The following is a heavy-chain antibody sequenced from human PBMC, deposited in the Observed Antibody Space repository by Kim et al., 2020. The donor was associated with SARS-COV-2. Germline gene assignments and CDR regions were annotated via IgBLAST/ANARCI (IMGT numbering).Heavy chain of an antibody. CDR3: ARVEGGGSGSYYTFDYYYYGMDV. V-gene: IGHV3-7*01. CDR2: IKQDGSEK. CDR1: GFTFSSYW. D-gene: IGHD3-10*01. J-gene: IGHJ6*02. Sequence: GGSLRLSCAASGFTFSSYWMSWVRQAPGKGLEWVANIKQDGSEKYYVDSVKGRFTISRDNAKNSLYLQMNSLRAEDTAVYYCARVEGGGSGSYYTFDYYYYGMDVWGQGTTVTVSS.